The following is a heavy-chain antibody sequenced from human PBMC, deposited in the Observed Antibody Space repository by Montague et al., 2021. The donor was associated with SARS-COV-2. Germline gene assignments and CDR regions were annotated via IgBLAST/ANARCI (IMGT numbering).Heavy chain of an antibody. CDR3: GRQKYDFWSGRFPDHFDS. J-gene: IGHJ4*02. CDR2: INHSGST. CDR1: GGSFSVYY. D-gene: IGHD3-3*01. V-gene: IGHV4-34*01. Sequence: SETLSHTCAVYGGSFSVYYWSWLRQSPRSGLEWIAEINHSGSTYYNPSLMSRVTISVDTSRNEFSLKVDSVTAADTAVYYCGRQKYDFWSGRFPDHFDSWGQGTLVTVSS.